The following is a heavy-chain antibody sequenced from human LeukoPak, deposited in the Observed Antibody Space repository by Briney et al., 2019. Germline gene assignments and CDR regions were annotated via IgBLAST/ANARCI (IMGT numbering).Heavy chain of an antibody. Sequence: GGSLRLSCAASGFTFSSYWMHWVRQVPGKGPVWVARINPGVSSITYADSVKGRFTISRDNAKNTLYLQMYSLRAEDTGVYYCARSNQADDYWGQGTLVTVSS. CDR3: ARSNQADDY. CDR1: GFTFSSYW. CDR2: INPGVSSI. D-gene: IGHD1-14*01. V-gene: IGHV3-74*01. J-gene: IGHJ4*02.